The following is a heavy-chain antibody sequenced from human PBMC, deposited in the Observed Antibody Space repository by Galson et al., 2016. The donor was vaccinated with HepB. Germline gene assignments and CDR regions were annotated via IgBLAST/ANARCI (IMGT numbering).Heavy chain of an antibody. Sequence: PALVKPTQTLTLTCPFSGFSLSSSGVGVGWIRQPPGKALEWLAIIHWDDDNRSSPSLQSRLTITKDTSKNQVVPTMTTMNPVDTATYYCAQWGEQILGYWYFDLWGRGTLVTVSS. CDR1: GFSLSSSGVG. V-gene: IGHV2-5*02. CDR2: IHWDDDN. CDR3: AQWGEQILGYWYFDL. D-gene: IGHD3-10*01. J-gene: IGHJ2*01.